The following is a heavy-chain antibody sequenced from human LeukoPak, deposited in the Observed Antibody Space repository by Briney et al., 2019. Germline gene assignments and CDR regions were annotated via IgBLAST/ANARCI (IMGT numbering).Heavy chain of an antibody. CDR3: ATFVSAADPLFDY. D-gene: IGHD2-2*01. Sequence: GGSLRLSSAASGFTFSDYYMSWIRQAPGKGLEWVSYISSSGSTIYYADSVKGRFTISRDNAKNSLYLQMNSLRAEDTAVYYCATFVSAADPLFDYWGQGTLVTVSS. CDR2: ISSSGSTI. J-gene: IGHJ4*02. CDR1: GFTFSDYY. V-gene: IGHV3-11*04.